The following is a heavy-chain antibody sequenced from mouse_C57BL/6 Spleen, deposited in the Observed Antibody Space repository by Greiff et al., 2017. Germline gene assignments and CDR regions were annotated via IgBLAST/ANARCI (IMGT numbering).Heavy chain of an antibody. CDR1: GFTFSSYA. D-gene: IGHD1-1*01. Sequence: EVQVVESGGGLVKPGGSLKLSCAASGFTFSSYAMSWVRQTPEKRLEWVATISDGGSYTYYPDNVKGRFTISRDNAKNNLYLQMSHLKSEDTAMYYCARDKGTGYGSRGYYFDYWGQGTTLTVSS. CDR3: ARDKGTGYGSRGYYFDY. J-gene: IGHJ2*01. CDR2: ISDGGSYT. V-gene: IGHV5-4*01.